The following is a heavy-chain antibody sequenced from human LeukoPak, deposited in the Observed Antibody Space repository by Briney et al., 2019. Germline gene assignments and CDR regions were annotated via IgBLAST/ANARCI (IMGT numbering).Heavy chain of an antibody. CDR1: GGTFSSYA. CDR2: IIPIFGTA. D-gene: IGHD6-19*01. J-gene: IGHJ4*02. Sequence: LVKVSFKASGGTFSSYAISWVRQAPGQGLEWMGGIIPIFGTANYAQKFQGRVTITADKSTSTAYMELSSLRSEDTAVYYCAVGYSSGWAIGWYFDYWGQGTLVTVSS. V-gene: IGHV1-69*06. CDR3: AVGYSSGWAIGWYFDY.